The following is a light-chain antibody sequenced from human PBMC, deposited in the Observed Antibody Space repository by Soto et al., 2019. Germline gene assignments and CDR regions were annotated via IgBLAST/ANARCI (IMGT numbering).Light chain of an antibody. V-gene: IGLV2-14*01. CDR3: SSYTGGSTYV. CDR1: SSDIGGYKY. J-gene: IGLJ1*01. CDR2: DVS. Sequence: QSALTQPASVSGSPGQSITISCTGTSSDIGGYKYVSWYQQHPRKAPKLMIYDVSNRPSGVSHCFSGSKSGNTATLTISGLHCEDEDEYYCSSYTGGSTYVVGTGTKVTVL.